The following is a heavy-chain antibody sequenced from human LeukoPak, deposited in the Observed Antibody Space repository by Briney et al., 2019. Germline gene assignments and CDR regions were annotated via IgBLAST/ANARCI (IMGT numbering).Heavy chain of an antibody. CDR1: GFTVSNYC. V-gene: IGHV3-66*01. D-gene: IGHD6-13*01. Sequence: GGSLRLSCAASGFTVSNYCMSWVRQAPGKGLEWVSVISGGGSTYYADSVKGRFTISRDNSKNTVYLQMNSLRAEETAVYYCARVPDRNSWYFDYWGQGTLVTVSS. CDR3: ARVPDRNSWYFDY. J-gene: IGHJ4*02. CDR2: ISGGGST.